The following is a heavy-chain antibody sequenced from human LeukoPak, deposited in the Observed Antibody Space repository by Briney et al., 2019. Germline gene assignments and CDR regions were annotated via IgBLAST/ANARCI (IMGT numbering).Heavy chain of an antibody. J-gene: IGHJ4*02. V-gene: IGHV4-39*07. D-gene: IGHD5-12*01. Sequence: PSETLSLTCTVSGGSISSSSYYWGWIRQPPGKGLEWIGSIYYSGSTYYNPSLKSRVTISVDTSKNQFSLKLSSVTAADTAVYYCARDSGYNDNDRVGYWGQGTLVTVSS. CDR1: GGSISSSSYY. CDR3: ARDSGYNDNDRVGY. CDR2: IYYSGST.